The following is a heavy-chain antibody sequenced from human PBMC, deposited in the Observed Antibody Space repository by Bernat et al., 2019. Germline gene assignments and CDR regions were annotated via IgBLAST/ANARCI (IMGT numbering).Heavy chain of an antibody. Sequence: EVQLVESGGGLVQPGRSLRLSCAASGFTFDDYAMHWVRQAPGKGLEWVSGISWNSGSIGYAESVKGPITISRDNAKNSLYLQMNSLRAEDTAFYYCAKDMTGGGYDFFSDYWGQGTLVTVSS. CDR2: ISWNSGSI. D-gene: IGHD5-12*01. V-gene: IGHV3-9*01. J-gene: IGHJ4*02. CDR3: AKDMTGGGYDFFSDY. CDR1: GFTFDDYA.